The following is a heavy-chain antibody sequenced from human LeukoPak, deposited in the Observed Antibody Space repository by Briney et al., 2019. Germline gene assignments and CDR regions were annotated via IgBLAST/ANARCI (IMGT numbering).Heavy chain of an antibody. CDR2: ITPIFGTP. Sequence: ASVKVSCKVSGGTFSSYPISWVRQAPGQGLEWMGEITPIFGTPDYAQRFQGRVTITADESTTTTYLELSSLRSEDTAIYYCARNSRVVSTSGLNYWGQGTLVTVSS. CDR1: GGTFSSYP. J-gene: IGHJ4*02. V-gene: IGHV1-69*13. D-gene: IGHD4-23*01. CDR3: ARNSRVVSTSGLNY.